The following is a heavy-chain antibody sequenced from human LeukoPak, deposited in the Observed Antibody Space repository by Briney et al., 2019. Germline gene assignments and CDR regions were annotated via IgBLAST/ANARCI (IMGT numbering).Heavy chain of an antibody. CDR3: ARGSWKDY. D-gene: IGHD6-13*01. CDR2: IKQDGSEK. J-gene: IGHJ4*02. CDR1: GLTFSSYW. Sequence: GGSRRLSWAAPGLTFSSYWMSWVRQAQGKGLEWVANIKQDGSEKYYVDSVKGRFTISRDNAKNSLYLQMNSLRAEDTAVYYCARGSWKDYWGQGTLVTVSS. V-gene: IGHV3-7*01.